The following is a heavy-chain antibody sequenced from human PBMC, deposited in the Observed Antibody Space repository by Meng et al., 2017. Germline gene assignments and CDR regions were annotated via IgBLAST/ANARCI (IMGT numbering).Heavy chain of an antibody. CDR1: GYTFNAYY. CDR3: VLNVTVSLSEQFDDY. CDR2: IYPGNSDT. D-gene: IGHD2/OR15-2a*01. V-gene: IGHV1-2*06. Sequence: ASVKVSCKPSGYTFNAYYIHWVRQTPGQGLEWMGHIYPGNSDTLYAQSFQGRVSITADTSISTAYVERSGLKSSDTAVYYCVLNVTVSLSEQFDDYWGQGTLVTVSS. J-gene: IGHJ4*02.